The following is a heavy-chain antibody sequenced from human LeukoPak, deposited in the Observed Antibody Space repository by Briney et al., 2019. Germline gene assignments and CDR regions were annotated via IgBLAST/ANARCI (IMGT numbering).Heavy chain of an antibody. CDR1: GNFISTGSYY. CDR3: ARKDGDI. J-gene: IGHJ3*02. CDR2: IYTSGST. D-gene: IGHD5-24*01. V-gene: IGHV4-61*02. Sequence: SETLSLTCSVSGNFISTGSYYWSWIRQPAGKGLEWIGRIYTSGSTNYNPSLKSRVTMSVDTSKNQFSLKLSPVTAADTAVYYCARKDGDIWGQGTMVTVSS.